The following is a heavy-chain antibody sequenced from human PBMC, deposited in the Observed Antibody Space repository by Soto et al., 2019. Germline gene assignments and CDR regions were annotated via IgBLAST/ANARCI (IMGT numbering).Heavy chain of an antibody. V-gene: IGHV4-34*01. CDR2: INHSGST. J-gene: IGHJ5*02. D-gene: IGHD2-2*01. CDR3: ARGRPYCSSTSCFNWFDP. Sequence: LSLTCAVYGGSFSGYYWSWIRQPPGKGLEWIGEINHSGSTNYNPSLKSRVTISVDTSKNQFSLKLSSVTAADTAVYYCARGRPYCSSTSCFNWFDPWGQGTLVTVSS. CDR1: GGSFSGYY.